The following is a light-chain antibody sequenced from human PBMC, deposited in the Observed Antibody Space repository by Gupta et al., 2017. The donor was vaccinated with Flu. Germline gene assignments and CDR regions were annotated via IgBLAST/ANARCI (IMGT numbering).Light chain of an antibody. J-gene: IGLJ2*01. CDR1: NIKSKT. Sequence: SYLLTQPPSVSVAPGQTATITCGGNNIKSKTVHWYQQKPGQAPGLVVCDDSDRPSGIPGRFSGSNSGNTATLNISRVEAGDEAEYYWKAWDSSRGKGVFGGGTKMNVL. CDR2: DDS. V-gene: IGLV3-21*02. CDR3: KAWDSSRGKGV.